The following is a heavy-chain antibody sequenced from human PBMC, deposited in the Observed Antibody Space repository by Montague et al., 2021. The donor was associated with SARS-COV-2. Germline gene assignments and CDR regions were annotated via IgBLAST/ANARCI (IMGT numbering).Heavy chain of an antibody. Sequence: SETLSLTCSVSGGSTSNYYWTWIRQPLGKGLEWIGCIYYSGSTNYNPSLKSRVTISVDTSKTQFSLKLNSVTAADTAVYYCARTIVVVSAASRYFDLWGRGTLVTVSS. D-gene: IGHD2-2*01. CDR2: IYYSGST. CDR1: GGSTSNYY. J-gene: IGHJ2*01. CDR3: ARTIVVVSAASRYFDL. V-gene: IGHV4-59*01.